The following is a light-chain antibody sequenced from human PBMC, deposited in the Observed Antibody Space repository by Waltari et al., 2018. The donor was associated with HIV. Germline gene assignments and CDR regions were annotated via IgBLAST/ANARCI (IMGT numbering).Light chain of an antibody. CDR3: VLYVGVPPPYWA. CDR1: TGAVTAAYY. Sequence: QSVVTQEPSLAVCPGGIVTRTCASSTGAVTAAYYPSWFQLKPGQPPTRLIDSTSNKFSGTPVRLSGSSLGGRPAVTLSGAQSDDEGLYYCVLYVGVPPPYWAFGGGTKLTAL. V-gene: IGLV7-43*01. CDR2: STS. J-gene: IGLJ3*02.